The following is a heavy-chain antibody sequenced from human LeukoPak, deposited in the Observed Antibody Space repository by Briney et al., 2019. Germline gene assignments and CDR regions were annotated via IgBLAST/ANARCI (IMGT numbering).Heavy chain of an antibody. J-gene: IGHJ4*02. D-gene: IGHD6-19*01. CDR1: GFTFSSYA. CDR3: AKYSSGWYINYYFDY. Sequence: GGSLRLSCAASGFTFSSYAMSWVRQAPGKGLEWVSAISGSGGSTYYADSVKGRFTISRDNSKNTLYLQMSSLSAEDTAVYYCAKYSSGWYINYYFDYWGQGTLVTVSS. V-gene: IGHV3-23*01. CDR2: ISGSGGST.